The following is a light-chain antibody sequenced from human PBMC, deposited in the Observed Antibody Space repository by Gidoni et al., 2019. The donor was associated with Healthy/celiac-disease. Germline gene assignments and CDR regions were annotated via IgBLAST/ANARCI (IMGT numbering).Light chain of an antibody. Sequence: EIMMTPSPATLSVSPGERATLSCRASQSVSSNLAWYQQKPGQAPRLLIYGASTRATGIPARFSGSGSGTEFTLTISSLQSEDLAVYYCQQYNNWPPRTFGQGTKVEIK. CDR1: QSVSSN. CDR2: GAS. CDR3: QQYNNWPPRT. V-gene: IGKV3-15*01. J-gene: IGKJ1*01.